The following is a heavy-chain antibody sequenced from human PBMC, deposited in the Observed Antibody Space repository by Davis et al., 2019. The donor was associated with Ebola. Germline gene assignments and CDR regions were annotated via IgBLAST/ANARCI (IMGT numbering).Heavy chain of an antibody. D-gene: IGHD6-13*01. CDR1: GGTFSSYT. V-gene: IGHV7-4-1*02. J-gene: IGHJ6*04. Sequence: AASVKVSCKASGGTFSSYTFSWVRQAPGQGLEWMGWININTGNPTYAQGFTGRFVFSLDTSVSTAYLQISSLKAEDTAVYYCARSSYSWYFSGMDVWGKGTTVTVSS. CDR2: ININTGNP. CDR3: ARSSYSWYFSGMDV.